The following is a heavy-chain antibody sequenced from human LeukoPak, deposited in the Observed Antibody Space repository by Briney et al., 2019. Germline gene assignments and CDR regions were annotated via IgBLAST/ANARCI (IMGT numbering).Heavy chain of an antibody. CDR3: TRGPFWSGYFDY. J-gene: IGHJ4*02. CDR2: ISSSGSSGTSI. Sequence: GGSLRLSCAASGFTFSDYYMSWIRQAPGKGLEWVSYISSSGSSGTSIYYADSVKGRFTISRDNAKNSLYLQMNSLRVEDTAIYYCTRGPFWSGYFDYWGQGTLATVSS. V-gene: IGHV3-11*04. D-gene: IGHD3-3*01. CDR1: GFTFSDYY.